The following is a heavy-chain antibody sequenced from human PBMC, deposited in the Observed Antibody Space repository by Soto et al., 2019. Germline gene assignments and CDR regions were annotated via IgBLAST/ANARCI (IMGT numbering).Heavy chain of an antibody. D-gene: IGHD3-16*01. Sequence: QVQLVESGGGGVQPGRSLRLSCATSGFTFSSFVMHWVRQAPGKGLEWVAVKYHDGSNKYYADSVKGRFTTSRATSKPTLSLQMNSLRAEDTAVSYSASRVGAVDYWGQGTPVTVSS. J-gene: IGHJ4*02. V-gene: IGHV3-33*01. CDR2: KYHDGSNK. CDR1: GFTFSSFV. CDR3: ASRVGAVDY.